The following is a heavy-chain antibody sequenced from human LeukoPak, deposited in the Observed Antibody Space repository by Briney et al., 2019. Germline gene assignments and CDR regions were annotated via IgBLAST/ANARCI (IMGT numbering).Heavy chain of an antibody. CDR3: AKSIAAGGREDY. V-gene: IGHV3-30-3*01. Sequence: GRSLRLSCAASGFTFSSYAMHWVRQAPGKGLEWVAVISYDGSNKYYADSVKGRFTISRDNSKNTLYLQMNSLRAEDTAVYYCAKSIAAGGREDYWGQGTLVTVSS. J-gene: IGHJ4*02. D-gene: IGHD6-13*01. CDR2: ISYDGSNK. CDR1: GFTFSSYA.